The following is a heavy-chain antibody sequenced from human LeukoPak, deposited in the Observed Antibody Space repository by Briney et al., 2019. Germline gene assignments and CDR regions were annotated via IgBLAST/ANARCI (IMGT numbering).Heavy chain of an antibody. CDR3: ARDQSGSGDYYYYYMDV. V-gene: IGHV6-1*01. D-gene: IGHD3-10*01. Sequence: SQTLSVTCAISGDSVSSNSAAWNWIRQSPSRGLEWLGRTHYRSKWYNDYAVSVQSRIIINADTSKNQFSLELNSVTPDDTAVYYCARDQSGSGDYYYYYMDVWAKGTTVTVSS. CDR2: THYRSKWYN. CDR1: GDSVSSNSAA. J-gene: IGHJ6*03.